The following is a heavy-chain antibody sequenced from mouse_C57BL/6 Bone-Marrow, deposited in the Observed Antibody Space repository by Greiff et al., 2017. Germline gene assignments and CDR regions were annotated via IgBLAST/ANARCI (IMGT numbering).Heavy chain of an antibody. D-gene: IGHD1-2*01. Sequence: EVQLQQSGPVLVKPGASVKMSCKASGYTFTDYYMNWVKQSHGKSLEWIGVINPYNGGTSYNQKFKGKATLTVDKSSSTAYMELNSLTSEDSAVYYCARGLLRLFDYWGQGTTLTVSS. CDR1: GYTFTDYY. V-gene: IGHV1-19*01. CDR3: ARGLLRLFDY. CDR2: INPYNGGT. J-gene: IGHJ2*01.